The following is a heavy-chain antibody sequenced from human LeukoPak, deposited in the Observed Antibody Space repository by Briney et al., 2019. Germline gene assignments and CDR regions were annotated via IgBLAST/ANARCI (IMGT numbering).Heavy chain of an antibody. V-gene: IGHV3-33*01. Sequence: GGSLRLSCAASGFTFSSYGMHWVRQAPGKGPEWVALIWYDGSNKYYGDSVKGRFTVSRDNSKNTVYLQMNTLRAEDTGVYYCARDRLEAVTDDDYFDYWGQGTLVTVSS. J-gene: IGHJ4*02. CDR3: ARDRLEAVTDDDYFDY. D-gene: IGHD2-21*02. CDR2: IWYDGSNK. CDR1: GFTFSSYG.